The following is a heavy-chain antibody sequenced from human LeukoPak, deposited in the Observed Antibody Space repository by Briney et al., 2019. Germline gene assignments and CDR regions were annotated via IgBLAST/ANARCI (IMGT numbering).Heavy chain of an antibody. J-gene: IGHJ4*02. V-gene: IGHV3-23*01. CDR1: GFTLSSYA. D-gene: IGHD1-26*01. CDR2: ISGSGGST. CDR3: AKALVGATDFDY. Sequence: GGSLRFSCAASGFTLSSYAMSWVRQAPGKGLEWVSAISGSGGSTYYADSVKGRFTISRDNSKNTLYLQMNSLRAEDTAVYYCAKALVGATDFDYWGQGTLVTASS.